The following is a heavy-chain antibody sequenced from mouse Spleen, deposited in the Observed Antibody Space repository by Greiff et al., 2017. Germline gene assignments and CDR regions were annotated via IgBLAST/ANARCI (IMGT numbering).Heavy chain of an antibody. CDR1: GYTFTSYV. CDR3: AREAYDYDVGDAMDD. D-gene: IGHD2-4*01. Sequence: VQLQQSGPELVKPGASVKMSCKASGYTFTSYVMHWVKQKPGQGLEWIGYINPYNDGTKYNEKFKGKATLTSDKSSSTAYMELSSLTSEDSAVYYCAREAYDYDVGDAMDDWGQGTSVTVSS. V-gene: IGHV1-14*01. J-gene: IGHJ4*01. CDR2: INPYNDGT.